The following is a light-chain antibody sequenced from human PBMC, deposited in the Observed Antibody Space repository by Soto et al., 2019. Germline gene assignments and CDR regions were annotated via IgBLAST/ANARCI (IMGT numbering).Light chain of an antibody. V-gene: IGLV2-14*01. CDR3: SSYTSSRAYV. Sequence: QSALTQPASVSGSPGQSITISCTGTSSDVGGYNYVSWYQQQSGEAPKLMIHEVSNRPSGVSNRFSGSKSGNTASLTISGLQAEDEADYYCSSYTSSRAYVFXIGTKVTVL. CDR2: EVS. CDR1: SSDVGGYNY. J-gene: IGLJ1*01.